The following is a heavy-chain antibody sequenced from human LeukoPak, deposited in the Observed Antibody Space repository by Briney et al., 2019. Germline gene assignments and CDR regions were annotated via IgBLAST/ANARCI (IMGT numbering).Heavy chain of an antibody. Sequence: GGSLRLSCAASGFTFSDYYMSWIRQAPGEGLEWVSYISSSSSYTNYADSVKGRFTISRDNAKNSLYLQMNSLRAEDTAVYYCATYGDSSGYYGYWGQGTLVTVSS. CDR1: GFTFSDYY. J-gene: IGHJ4*02. CDR2: ISSSSSYT. V-gene: IGHV3-11*03. D-gene: IGHD3-22*01. CDR3: ATYGDSSGYYGY.